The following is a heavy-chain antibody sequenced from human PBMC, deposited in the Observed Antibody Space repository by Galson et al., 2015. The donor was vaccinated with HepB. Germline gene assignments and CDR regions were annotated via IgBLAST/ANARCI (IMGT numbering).Heavy chain of an antibody. Sequence: SLRLSCAASGFTFSSYSMNWVRQAPGKGLEWVSSISSSSSYIYYADSVKGRFTISRDSAKNSLYLQMNSLRAEDTAVYYCARDPNYYDSSGYYYQLDYWGQGTLVTVSS. CDR3: ARDPNYYDSSGYYYQLDY. CDR1: GFTFSSYS. CDR2: ISSSSSYI. V-gene: IGHV3-21*01. D-gene: IGHD3-22*01. J-gene: IGHJ4*02.